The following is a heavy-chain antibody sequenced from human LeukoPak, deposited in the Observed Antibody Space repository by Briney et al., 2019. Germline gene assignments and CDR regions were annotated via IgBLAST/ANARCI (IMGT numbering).Heavy chain of an antibody. CDR3: ARDGDYGDYADDY. CDR1: GGTFSSYA. V-gene: IGHV1-69*05. CDR2: IIPIFGTA. Sequence: SVKVSCKASGGTFSSYAISWVRQAPGQGLEWMGRIIPIFGTANYAQKFQGRVTITTDESTSTAYMGLSSLRSEDTAVYYCARDGDYGDYADDYWGQGTLVTVSS. D-gene: IGHD4-17*01. J-gene: IGHJ4*02.